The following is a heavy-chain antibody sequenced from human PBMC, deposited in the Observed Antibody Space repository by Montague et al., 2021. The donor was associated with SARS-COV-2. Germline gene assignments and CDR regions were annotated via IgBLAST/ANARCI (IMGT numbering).Heavy chain of an antibody. CDR2: VNHSEST. J-gene: IGHJ6*03. CDR1: GGSFSGFY. Sequence: SETLSLTCAASGGSFSGFYWSWVRQSPGKGLEWIGDVNHSESTNYNPSLKGRVTISVDRSKNQFSLRLRSVTAADTAVYYCARATLYMDVWGEGTTVAVSS. V-gene: IGHV4-34*01. CDR3: ARATLYMDV.